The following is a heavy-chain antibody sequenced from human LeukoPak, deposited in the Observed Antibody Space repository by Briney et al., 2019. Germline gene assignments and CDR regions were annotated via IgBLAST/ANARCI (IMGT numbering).Heavy chain of an antibody. CDR2: ISSHGDAT. Sequence: GGSLRLSCAASGFRFNNFVMNWVRQAPGKGLEWVATISSHGDATHYADSVKGRFTISRDNSMNTVYLQMTSLRAEDTALYYCAKMQWFFYTDVWGKGATVTVSS. V-gene: IGHV3-23*01. D-gene: IGHD3/OR15-3a*01. CDR1: GFRFNNFV. CDR3: AKMQWFFYTDV. J-gene: IGHJ6*04.